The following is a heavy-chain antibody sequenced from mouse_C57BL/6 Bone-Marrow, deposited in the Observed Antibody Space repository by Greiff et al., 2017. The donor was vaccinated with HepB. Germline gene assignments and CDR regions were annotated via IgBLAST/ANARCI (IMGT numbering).Heavy chain of an antibody. V-gene: IGHV1-69*01. D-gene: IGHD2-3*01. CDR2: IDPSDSYT. J-gene: IGHJ2*01. Sequence: QVKLQQPGAELVMPGASVKLSCKASGYTFTSYWMHWVKQRPGQGLEWIGEIDPSDSYTNYNQKFKGKSTLTVAKSSSTAYMQLSSLTSEDSAVYYCAREERWLLLDFDYWGQGTTLTVSS. CDR3: AREERWLLLDFDY. CDR1: GYTFTSYW.